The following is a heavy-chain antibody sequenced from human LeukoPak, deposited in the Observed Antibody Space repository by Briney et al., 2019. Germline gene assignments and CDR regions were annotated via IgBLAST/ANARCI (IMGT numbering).Heavy chain of an antibody. D-gene: IGHD1-26*01. CDR2: IKQDGSEK. J-gene: IGHJ4*02. V-gene: IGHV3-7*01. CDR1: GFTFSSYW. Sequence: GGSLRLSCAASGFTFSSYWMSWVRQAPGKGLEWVANIKQDGSEKYYVDSVKGRFTISRDNAKNSLYLQMNSLRAEDTAVYYCARRRYSGSSQHFDYWGREPWSPSPQ. CDR3: ARRRYSGSSQHFDY.